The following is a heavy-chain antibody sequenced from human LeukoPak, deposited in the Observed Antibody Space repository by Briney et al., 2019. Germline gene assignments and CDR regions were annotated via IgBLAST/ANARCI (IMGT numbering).Heavy chain of an antibody. Sequence: PGGSLRLSCAASGFTFSSYTMNWVRQAPGKGLEWVSYISSSSSYMYYADSLKGLFTISRDNAKNSLYLQMNSLRAEDTAVYYCARAGQGAFDIWGQGTMATVSS. V-gene: IGHV3-21*01. CDR3: ARAGQGAFDI. CDR2: ISSSSSYM. CDR1: GFTFSSYT. J-gene: IGHJ3*02.